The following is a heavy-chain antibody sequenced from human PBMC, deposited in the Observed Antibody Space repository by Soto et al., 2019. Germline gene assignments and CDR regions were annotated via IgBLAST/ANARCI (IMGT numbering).Heavy chain of an antibody. CDR3: ARGFSDRTISDYYYYGMDV. Sequence: SETLSLTCAVYGVSFSGYYWSWIRQPPGKGLEWIGEINHSGSTNYNPSLKSRVTISVDTSKNQFSLKLSSVTAADTAVYYCARGFSDRTISDYYYYGMDVWGQGTTVTVS. V-gene: IGHV4-34*01. D-gene: IGHD3-22*01. CDR2: INHSGST. CDR1: GVSFSGYY. J-gene: IGHJ6*02.